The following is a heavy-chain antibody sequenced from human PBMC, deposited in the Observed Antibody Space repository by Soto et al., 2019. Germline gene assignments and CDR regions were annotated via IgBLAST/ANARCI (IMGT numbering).Heavy chain of an antibody. CDR2: VTPRNGDT. D-gene: IGHD2-8*02. J-gene: IGHJ4*02. CDR3: ARGGSYWARRHYFDS. V-gene: IGHV1-8*02. Sequence: ASVKVSCKASGYTFTSYDINWLRQAAGQGPEWMGSVTPRNGDTAFAQKYQGRVTVTSNTSMSTVYMELSNLRSDDTAVYYCARGGSYWARRHYFDSWGQGTLVTVSS. CDR1: GYTFTSYD.